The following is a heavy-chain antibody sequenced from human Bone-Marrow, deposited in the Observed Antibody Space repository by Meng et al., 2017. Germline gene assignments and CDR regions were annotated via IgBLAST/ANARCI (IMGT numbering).Heavy chain of an antibody. CDR1: GGSFSGYY. Sequence: VRQQEWGDGRLKPSETRSLTGAVYGGSFSGYYWSWTRQPPGKGLEWIGEINHSGSTNYNPSLKSRVTISVDTSKNQFSLKLSSVTAADTAVYYCARGRRETPYIVVVVAATRAGWFDPWGQGTLVTVSS. J-gene: IGHJ5*02. CDR2: INHSGST. D-gene: IGHD2-15*01. CDR3: ARGRRETPYIVVVVAATRAGWFDP. V-gene: IGHV4-34*01.